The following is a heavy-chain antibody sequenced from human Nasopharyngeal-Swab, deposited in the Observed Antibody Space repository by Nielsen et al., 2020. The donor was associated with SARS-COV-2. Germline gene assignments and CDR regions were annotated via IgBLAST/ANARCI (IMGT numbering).Heavy chain of an antibody. CDR2: IYWDDDK. J-gene: IGHJ3*02. CDR1: GFSLITSGMC. Sequence: SGPTLVKPTQTLTLTCTFSGFSLITSGMCVSWIRQPSGKALEWLARIYWDDDKYYSTSLKTRLTISKDTSKNQVVLTMTNMDPVDTATYYCARTLGRNYEERDAFDIWGQGTMVTVSS. D-gene: IGHD1-7*01. V-gene: IGHV2-70*11. CDR3: ARTLGRNYEERDAFDI.